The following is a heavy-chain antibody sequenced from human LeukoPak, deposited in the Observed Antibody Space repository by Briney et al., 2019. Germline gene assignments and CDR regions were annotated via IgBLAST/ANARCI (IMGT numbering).Heavy chain of an antibody. V-gene: IGHV3-30*18. J-gene: IGHJ4*02. CDR3: AKDGLNYFNY. CDR1: KFTFSSYA. Sequence: GGSLRLSCAASKFTFSSYAMHWVRQTPGKGLEWVALISSDGTNKYYADSVKGRFTISRDNSKNTLYLQMNRLSAEDTAVYYCAKDGLNYFNYWGQGTLVTVS. CDR2: ISSDGTNK.